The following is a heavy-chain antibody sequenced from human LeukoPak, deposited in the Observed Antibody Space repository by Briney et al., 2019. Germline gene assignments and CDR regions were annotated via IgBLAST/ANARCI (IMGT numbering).Heavy chain of an antibody. CDR1: GFTFSNYW. J-gene: IGHJ4*02. CDR3: ARDPGTAMGRALDY. Sequence: GGSLRLSCAASGFTFSNYWMHWVRQAPGKGLVWVSRINSDESTTTYADSAKGRFTISRDNAKNTLYLQMNSLRAEDTAVYYCARDPGTAMGRALDYWGQGTLVTVSS. CDR2: INSDESTT. V-gene: IGHV3-74*01. D-gene: IGHD5-18*01.